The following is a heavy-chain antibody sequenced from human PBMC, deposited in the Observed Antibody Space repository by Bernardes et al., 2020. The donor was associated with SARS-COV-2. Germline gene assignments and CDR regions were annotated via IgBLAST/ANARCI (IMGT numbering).Heavy chain of an antibody. Sequence: AALKVYCKASGYTFTAYYIHWVRQAPGQGLEWMGWINPNSGGTNYAQKFQGRVTMTRDTSISTAYMELSRLRSDDAAVYYCARRYSRNGFDIWGQGTMVPGSS. V-gene: IGHV1-2*02. J-gene: IGHJ3*02. D-gene: IGHD6-13*01. CDR3: ARRYSRNGFDI. CDR1: GYTFTAYY. CDR2: INPNSGGT.